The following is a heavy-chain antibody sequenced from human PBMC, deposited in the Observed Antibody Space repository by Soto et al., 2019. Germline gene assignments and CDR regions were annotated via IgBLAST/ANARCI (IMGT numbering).Heavy chain of an antibody. J-gene: IGHJ3*02. CDR2: IYYSGST. V-gene: IGHV4-39*01. CDR1: GGSISSSSYY. CDR3: AGHLDYFASGSGYAFDI. D-gene: IGHD3-10*01. Sequence: SETLSLTCTVSGGSISSSSYYWGWIRQPPGKGLEWIGSIYYSGSTYYNPSLKSRVTISVDTSKNQFSLKLSSVTAADTAVYYCAGHLDYFASGSGYAFDIWGQGTMVTVSS.